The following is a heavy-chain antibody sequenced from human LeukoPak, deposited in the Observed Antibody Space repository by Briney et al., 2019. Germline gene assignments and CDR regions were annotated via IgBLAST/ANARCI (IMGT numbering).Heavy chain of an antibody. CDR1: GFTFSTYE. D-gene: IGHD6-19*01. CDR2: ISSSGSTI. V-gene: IGHV3-48*03. Sequence: PGGSLRLSCAASGFTFSTYEMNWVRQAPGKGLEWVSYISSSGSTIYCADSVKGRFTISRDNAKNSLYLQMNSLRAEDTAVYYCARGRGGISVAATSAFDIWGQGTMVTVSS. CDR3: ARGRGGISVAATSAFDI. J-gene: IGHJ3*02.